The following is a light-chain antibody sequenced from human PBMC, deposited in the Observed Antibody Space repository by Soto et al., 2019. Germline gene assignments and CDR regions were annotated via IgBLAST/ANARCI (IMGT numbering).Light chain of an antibody. CDR3: KSYAGSTTYV. Sequence: ALTQPPSASGSPGQSVTISCTGTKNDIGVYDFVSWYQHHPGKAPRLIIYEVVQRPSGVPDRFSGSKSGNTASLTVSGLQAADEVDNFGKSYAGSTTYVFGSRTKFIVL. CDR2: EVV. V-gene: IGLV2-8*01. CDR1: KNDIGVYDF. J-gene: IGLJ1*01.